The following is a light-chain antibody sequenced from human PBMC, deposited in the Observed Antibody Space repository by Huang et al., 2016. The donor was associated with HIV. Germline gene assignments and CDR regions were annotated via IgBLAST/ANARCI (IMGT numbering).Light chain of an antibody. J-gene: IGKJ2*01. CDR3: QQYGTSPPFT. Sequence: EIVLTQSPGTLSLSPGERATLSCRASQRVRRSYLAWYQQKPGQAPTLLIFGTSNRATAIPDRLSGSGSGTDFSLTISRLEPEDFAVYFCQQYGTSPPFTFGQGTKLEIK. CDR2: GTS. V-gene: IGKV3-20*01. CDR1: QRVRRSY.